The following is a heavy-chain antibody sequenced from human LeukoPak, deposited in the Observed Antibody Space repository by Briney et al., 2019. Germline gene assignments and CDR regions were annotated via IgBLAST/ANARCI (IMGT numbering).Heavy chain of an antibody. J-gene: IGHJ6*03. CDR1: GFTFSSYW. CDR2: IKKDGSEK. D-gene: IGHD3-10*01. CDR3: ARRITMVRGVIRHYYYYYMDV. V-gene: IGHV3-7*01. Sequence: PGGSLRLSCAASGFTFSSYWMSWVRQVPGKGLEWVANIKKDGSEKTYVDSVKGRFTISRDNAKNSLYLQMNSLRAEDTAVYYCARRITMVRGVIRHYYYYYMDVWGKGTTVSVSS.